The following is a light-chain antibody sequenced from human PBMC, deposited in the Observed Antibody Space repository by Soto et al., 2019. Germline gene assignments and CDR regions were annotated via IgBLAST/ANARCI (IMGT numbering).Light chain of an antibody. J-gene: IGKJ2*01. CDR2: AAS. Sequence: DIQMTQSPSSLSASVGDRVTITCRASQVIYTYLAWYQQKPGTVPKLLIYAASTLQSGVPSRFSGSGSGTDFTLTISSLQPEGVATYYCQKYNSVPHTFGQGTKVEIK. V-gene: IGKV1-27*01. CDR1: QVIYTY. CDR3: QKYNSVPHT.